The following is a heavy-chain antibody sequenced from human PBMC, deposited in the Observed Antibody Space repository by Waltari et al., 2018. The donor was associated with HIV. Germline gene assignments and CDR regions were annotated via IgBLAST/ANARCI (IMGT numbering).Heavy chain of an antibody. CDR2: MFYGGGT. Sequence: QLQLQESGPGVVKPSETLSLICTVSGGSMSSHSHYCTWLRQPPGKGLEWIGNMFYGGGTTYNPSLRSRVSMSVDTSNNMFSRKLRSVTASDTALYYCATNTSKTTGSNIGLDVWGQGTTVTVSS. D-gene: IGHD2-2*02. CDR1: GGSMSSHSHY. J-gene: IGHJ6*02. CDR3: ATNTSKTTGSNIGLDV. V-gene: IGHV4-39*01.